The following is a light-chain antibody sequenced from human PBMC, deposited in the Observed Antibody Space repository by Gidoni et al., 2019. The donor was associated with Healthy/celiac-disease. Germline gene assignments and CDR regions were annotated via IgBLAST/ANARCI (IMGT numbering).Light chain of an antibody. CDR3: SSYTSSSPSWV. V-gene: IGLV2-14*01. J-gene: IGLJ3*02. CDR1: SSDVGGYNY. CDR2: DVS. Sequence: QSALTQPASVSGSPGQSITISCTGTSSDVGGYNYVSLYQQHPGKAPKLMIYDVSNRPSGVSNRFSGSKSGNTASLTISGLQAEDEADYYCSSYTSSSPSWVFGGGTKLTVL.